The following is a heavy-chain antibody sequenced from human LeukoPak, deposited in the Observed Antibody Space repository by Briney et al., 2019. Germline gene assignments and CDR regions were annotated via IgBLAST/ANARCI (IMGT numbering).Heavy chain of an antibody. CDR2: IRSKAYGGTT. CDR1: GFTFGDYA. J-gene: IGHJ4*02. D-gene: IGHD3-22*01. V-gene: IGHV3-49*04. Sequence: SGGSLRLSCTTSGFTFGDYAMSWVRQAAGKGLEWVGFIRSKAYGGTTEYVASVKGRFTISRDDSKSIAYLQMNSLKTEDTAVYYCTGVRYSDYYFDYWGQGTLVTVSS. CDR3: TGVRYSDYYFDY.